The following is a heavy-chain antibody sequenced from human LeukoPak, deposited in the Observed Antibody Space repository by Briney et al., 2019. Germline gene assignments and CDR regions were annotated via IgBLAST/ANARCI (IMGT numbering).Heavy chain of an antibody. J-gene: IGHJ4*02. CDR2: IYPGDSET. CDR1: GYSFTSYW. Sequence: GESLKFSCKGSGYSFTSYWIGWVRQMPGKGLEWIGIIYPGDSETRYSPSFQGQVTISPDKSISTAYLQWSSLKASDTAMYYCARRRGDDYVWGSYGEIDYWGQGTLVTVSS. V-gene: IGHV5-51*01. CDR3: ARRRGDDYVWGSYGEIDY. D-gene: IGHD3-16*01.